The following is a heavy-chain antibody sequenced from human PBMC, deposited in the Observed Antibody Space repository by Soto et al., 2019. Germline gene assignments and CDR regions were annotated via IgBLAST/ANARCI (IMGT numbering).Heavy chain of an antibody. CDR3: ANQGSGWYVDYFDY. V-gene: IGHV3-30*18. CDR2: ISYDGSNK. D-gene: IGHD6-19*01. CDR1: GFTFSSYG. Sequence: LRLSCAASGFTFSSYGMHWVRQAPGKGLEWVAVISYDGSNKYYADSVKGRFTISRDNSKNTLYLQMNSLRAEDTAVYYCANQGSGWYVDYFDYWGQGTLVTVSS. J-gene: IGHJ4*02.